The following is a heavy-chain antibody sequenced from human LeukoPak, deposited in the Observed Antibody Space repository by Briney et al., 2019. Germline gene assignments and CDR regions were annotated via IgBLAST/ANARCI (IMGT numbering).Heavy chain of an antibody. J-gene: IGHJ4*02. D-gene: IGHD2-2*01. Sequence: ASVKVSCKASGYTFTSYGISWVRQAPGQGLEWMGWISAYNGNTNYAQKLQGRVTMTTDTSTSTAYMELRSMSSDDTAVYYCARVFCSSTSCYTNSGQQLGDFDYWGQGTLVTVSS. V-gene: IGHV1-18*01. CDR2: ISAYNGNT. CDR1: GYTFTSYG. CDR3: ARVFCSSTSCYTNSGQQLGDFDY.